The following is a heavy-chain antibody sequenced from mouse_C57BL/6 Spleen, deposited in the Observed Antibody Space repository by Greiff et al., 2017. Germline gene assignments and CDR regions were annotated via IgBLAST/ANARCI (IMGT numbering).Heavy chain of an antibody. CDR1: GYTFTDYE. CDR2: IDPETGGT. D-gene: IGHD3-2*02. V-gene: IGHV1-15*01. CDR3: TRSSGYARDY. Sequence: VQLQPSWAELVRPGASVTLSCKASGYTFTDYEMHWVKQTPVPGLEWIGAIDPETGGTAYNQKFKGKAILTADKSSSTAYMELRSLTSEDSAVYYCTRSSGYARDYWGQGTSVTGAS. J-gene: IGHJ4*01.